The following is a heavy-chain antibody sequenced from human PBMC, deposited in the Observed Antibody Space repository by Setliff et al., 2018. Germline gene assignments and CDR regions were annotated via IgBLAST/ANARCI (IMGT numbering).Heavy chain of an antibody. Sequence: SETLSLTCAVSGGSISSGDASWSWVRQPPGKGLEWIGYIYHAGSTYYNPSLESRVTISVDKPNKQFSLELRSLTAADTALYSCDRGGGYCSGGSFHTAPFDYWGQGMRVTVSS. CDR1: GGSISSGDAS. J-gene: IGHJ4*02. D-gene: IGHD2-15*01. CDR3: DRGGGYCSGGSFHTAPFDY. V-gene: IGHV4-30-2*01. CDR2: IYHAGST.